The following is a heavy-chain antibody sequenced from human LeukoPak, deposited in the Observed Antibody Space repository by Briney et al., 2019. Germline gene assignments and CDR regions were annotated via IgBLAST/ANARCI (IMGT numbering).Heavy chain of an antibody. D-gene: IGHD4-17*01. CDR1: GFSFNRHW. Sequence: GGSLRLSCAASGFSFNRHWMTWVRQAPGKGLEWVASIRQGGSEKYYADSVKGRFTVSRDDAKNSLYFRMNSLSADDTAVYYCARGPNYGARVDYLDSWGQGTKVTVSS. J-gene: IGHJ4*02. CDR3: ARGPNYGARVDYLDS. CDR2: IRQGGSEK. V-gene: IGHV3-7*01.